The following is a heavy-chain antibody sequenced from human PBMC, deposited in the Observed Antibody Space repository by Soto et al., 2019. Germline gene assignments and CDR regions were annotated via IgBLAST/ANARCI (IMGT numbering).Heavy chain of an antibody. J-gene: IGHJ3*02. CDR3: ARDSRYYDYAFYAFDI. CDR1: GGSISSGGYY. Sequence: QVQLQESGPGLVKPSQTLSLTCTVSGGSISSGGYYWSWIRQHPGKGLEWIGYIYYSGSTYYNPSLKRRVTISVDTSKNQFSLQLSSVTAADTAVYYCARDSRYYDYAFYAFDIWGQGTMVTVSS. CDR2: IYYSGST. V-gene: IGHV4-31*03. D-gene: IGHD3-16*01.